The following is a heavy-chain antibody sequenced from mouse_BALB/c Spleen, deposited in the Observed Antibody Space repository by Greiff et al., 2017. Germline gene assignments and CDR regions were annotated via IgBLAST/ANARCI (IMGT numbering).Heavy chain of an antibody. J-gene: IGHJ1*01. V-gene: IGHV1-80*01. D-gene: IGHD2-10*01. Sequence: QVQLQQSGAELVRPGSSVKISCKASGYAFSSYWMNWVKQRPGQGLEWIGQIYPGDGDTNYNGKFKGKATLTADKSSSTAYMQLSSLTSEDSAVYFCARPSSYYGNYWYFDVWGAGTTVTVSS. CDR2: IYPGDGDT. CDR3: ARPSSYYGNYWYFDV. CDR1: GYAFSSYW.